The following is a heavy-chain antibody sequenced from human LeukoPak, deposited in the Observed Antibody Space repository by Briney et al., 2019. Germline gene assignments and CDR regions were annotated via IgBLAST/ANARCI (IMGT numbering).Heavy chain of an antibody. V-gene: IGHV3-33*01. CDR2: IWYDGSNK. Sequence: PGGSLRLSCAASGFTFSSYGMHWDRQAPGKGLEWVAVIWYDGSNKYYADSVKGRFTISRDNSKNTLYLQMNSLRAEDTAVYYCARDSAPIDAFDIWGQGTMVTVSS. D-gene: IGHD3-10*01. J-gene: IGHJ3*02. CDR3: ARDSAPIDAFDI. CDR1: GFTFSSYG.